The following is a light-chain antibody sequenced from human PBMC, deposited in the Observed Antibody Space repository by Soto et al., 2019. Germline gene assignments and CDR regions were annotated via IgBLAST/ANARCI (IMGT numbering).Light chain of an antibody. J-gene: IGKJ1*01. CDR1: QSVSSN. CDR3: QQYNDWPLT. Sequence: EILMTQSPVTLSVSPGERATLSCRASQSVSSNLAWYQQKPGQAPSLLIYGAFTRATGIPARFSGTGSGTAFTLTISSLQSADFALYYCQQYNDWPLTFGQGTQVEI. CDR2: GAF. V-gene: IGKV3-15*01.